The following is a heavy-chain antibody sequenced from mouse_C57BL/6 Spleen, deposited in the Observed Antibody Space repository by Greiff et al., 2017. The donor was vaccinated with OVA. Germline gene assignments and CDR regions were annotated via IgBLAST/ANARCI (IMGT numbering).Heavy chain of an antibody. Sequence: EVKLQQSGPELVKPGASVKISCKASGYTFTDYYMNWVKQSHGKSLEWIGDINPNNGGTSYNQKFKGKATLTVDKSSSTAYMELRSLTSEDSAVYYCARWDYDGWGRAMDYWGQGTSVTVSS. D-gene: IGHD2-4*01. V-gene: IGHV1-26*01. CDR2: INPNNGGT. J-gene: IGHJ4*01. CDR1: GYTFTDYY. CDR3: ARWDYDGWGRAMDY.